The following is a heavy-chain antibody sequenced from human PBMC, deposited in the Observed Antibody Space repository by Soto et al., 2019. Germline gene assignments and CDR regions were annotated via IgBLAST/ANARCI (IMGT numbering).Heavy chain of an antibody. CDR1: GGTFSSYA. CDR3: ARGVYCGGDCYRWFDP. CDR2: TIPIFGTA. V-gene: IGHV1-69*01. D-gene: IGHD2-21*02. Sequence: QVQLVQSGAEVKKPGSSVKVSCKASGGTFSSYAISWVRQAPVQGLEWMGGTIPIFGTANYAQKFQGRVTITADESTSTAYMELSSLRSEDTAVYYCARGVYCGGDCYRWFDPWGQGTLVTVSS. J-gene: IGHJ5*02.